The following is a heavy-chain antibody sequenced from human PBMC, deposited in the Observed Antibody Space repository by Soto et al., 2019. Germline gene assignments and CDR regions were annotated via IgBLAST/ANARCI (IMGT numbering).Heavy chain of an antibody. D-gene: IGHD3-10*01. CDR1: GGSISSSSYY. V-gene: IGHV4-39*01. Sequence: SETLSLTCTVSGGSISSSSYYWGWIRQPPGKGLEWIGSIYYSGSTYYNPSLKSRVTISVDTSKNQFSLKLSSVTAADTAVYYCAQTWFGEFLPKPNWFDPWGQGTLVT. CDR2: IYYSGST. CDR3: AQTWFGEFLPKPNWFDP. J-gene: IGHJ5*02.